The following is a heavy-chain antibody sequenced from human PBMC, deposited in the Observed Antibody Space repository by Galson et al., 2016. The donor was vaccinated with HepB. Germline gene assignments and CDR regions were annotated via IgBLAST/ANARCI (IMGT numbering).Heavy chain of an antibody. Sequence: SLRLSCAASGFTFSSYGMTWVRQAPGKGLEWVSSLSSCGGTSFYAAAVKGRFTISRDISKNTLYLQMDSLRAEDTAVYYCAKCTLSTGGCMVVWGEGTAVTVSS. CDR3: AKCTLSTGGCMVV. D-gene: IGHD1-14*01. J-gene: IGHJ6*03. CDR1: GFTFSSYG. V-gene: IGHV3-23*01. CDR2: LSSCGGTS.